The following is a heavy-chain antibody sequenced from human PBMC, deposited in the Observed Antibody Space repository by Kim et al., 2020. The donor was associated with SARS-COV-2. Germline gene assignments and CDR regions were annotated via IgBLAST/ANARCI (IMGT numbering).Heavy chain of an antibody. CDR1: GFTFSSYD. CDR3: ARGGIATAGIPYYYCMDV. V-gene: IGHV3-13*05. CDR2: ICTAGDP. J-gene: IGHJ6*02. D-gene: IGHD6-13*01. Sequence: GGSLRLSCAASGFTFSSYDMHWVRQATGKGLEWVSAICTAGDPYYPASVKSRCTISRENAKNSSYLQMNSRRAGDTAVYYCARGGIATAGIPYYYCMDVWGQGTTVTVSS.